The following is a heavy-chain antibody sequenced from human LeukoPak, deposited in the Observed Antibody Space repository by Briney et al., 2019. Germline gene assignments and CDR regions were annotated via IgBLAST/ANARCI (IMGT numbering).Heavy chain of an antibody. CDR2: IWYDGSNK. J-gene: IGHJ4*02. V-gene: IGHV3-33*06. CDR3: AKEIAAHFDY. Sequence: GGSLRLSCAASGFTFSSYGMHWVRQAPGKGLEWVAVIWYDGSNKYYADSVKGRFTISRDNSKNTLYLQMNSLRAEDTAVYDCAKEIAAHFDYWGQGTLVTVSS. CDR1: GFTFSSYG. D-gene: IGHD6-13*01.